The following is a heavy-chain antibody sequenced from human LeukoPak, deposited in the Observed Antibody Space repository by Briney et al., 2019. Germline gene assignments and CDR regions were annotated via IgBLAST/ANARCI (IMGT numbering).Heavy chain of an antibody. CDR1: GFTFTSYG. J-gene: IGHJ4*02. CDR2: ISGGGGST. CDR3: AKAPTYYYGSGSHSVLDY. Sequence: PGGSLRLSCAVSGFTFTSYGMSWLRQAPGKGLEWVSSISGGGGSTHYADSVKGRFTISRDNSKNTLYLQMNSLRAEDTAVYYCAKAPTYYYGSGSHSVLDYWGQGTLVTVSS. V-gene: IGHV3-23*01. D-gene: IGHD3-10*01.